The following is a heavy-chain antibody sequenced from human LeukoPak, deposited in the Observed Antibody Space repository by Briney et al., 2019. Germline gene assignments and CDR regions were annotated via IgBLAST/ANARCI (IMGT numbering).Heavy chain of an antibody. J-gene: IGHJ4*02. CDR2: ISGSGGST. CDR3: AKKGGSDGSGSYGY. D-gene: IGHD3-10*01. Sequence: PGGSLRLSCEASGFTFSSYGMSWVRQAPGKGLEWVSHISGSGGSTYYADSVKGRFTISRDNSKNTLYLQMNSLRAEDTAVYYCAKKGGSDGSGSYGYWGQGTLVTVSS. CDR1: GFTFSSYG. V-gene: IGHV3-23*01.